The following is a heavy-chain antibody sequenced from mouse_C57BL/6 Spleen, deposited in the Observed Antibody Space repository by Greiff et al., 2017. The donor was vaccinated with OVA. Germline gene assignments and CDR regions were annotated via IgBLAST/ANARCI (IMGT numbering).Heavy chain of an antibody. CDR2: IYPGDGDT. J-gene: IGHJ2*01. Sequence: VQLQQSGAELVKPGASVKISCKASGYAFSSYWMNWVKQRPGKGLEWIGQIYPGDGDTTYTGKFKGKATLTADKSSSTAYMQLSSLTSEDSAVYFCARSFYYDYDGDCYFDYWGQGTTLTVSS. D-gene: IGHD2-4*01. V-gene: IGHV1-80*01. CDR1: GYAFSSYW. CDR3: ARSFYYDYDGDCYFDY.